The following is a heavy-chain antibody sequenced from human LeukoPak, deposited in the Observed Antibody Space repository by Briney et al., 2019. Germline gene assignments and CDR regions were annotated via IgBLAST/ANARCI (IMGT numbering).Heavy chain of an antibody. CDR2: VYAAGTPA. D-gene: IGHD3-16*01. CDR3: AKDLTFGDGRWEFDV. Sequence: GESLKISCTASGFNFGGFAMAWVRQAPGRGLDWVSGVYAAGTPAKYPDSVKGRFTFSRDNSKNTLYLQMNNLRVEDTAVYYCAKDLTFGDGRWEFDVWGQGTLVTVSS. CDR1: GFNFGGFA. V-gene: IGHV3-23*03. J-gene: IGHJ4*02.